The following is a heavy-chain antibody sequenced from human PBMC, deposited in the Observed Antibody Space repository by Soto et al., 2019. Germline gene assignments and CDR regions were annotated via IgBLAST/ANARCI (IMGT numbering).Heavy chain of an antibody. CDR2: IYYSGST. CDR1: GGSISSGGYY. V-gene: IGHV4-31*03. Sequence: LSLTCTVSGGSISSGGYYWSWIRQHPGKGLEWIGYIYYSGSTYYNPSLKSRVTISVDTSKNQFSLKLSSVTAADTAVYYCARDSTGRAYYYGMDVWGQGTTVTVSS. D-gene: IGHD4-17*01. J-gene: IGHJ6*02. CDR3: ARDSTGRAYYYGMDV.